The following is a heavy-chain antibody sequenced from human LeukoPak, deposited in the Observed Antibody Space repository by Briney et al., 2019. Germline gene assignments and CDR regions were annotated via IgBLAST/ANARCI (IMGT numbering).Heavy chain of an antibody. CDR1: GFTFSDYY. J-gene: IGHJ4*02. V-gene: IGHV3-11*01. D-gene: IGHD5-18*01. CDR2: ISSSGSTI. Sequence: GGTLRLSCAASGFTFSDYYMSWIRQAPGKGLEWVSYISSSGSTIYYADSVKGRFTISRDNAKNSLYLQMNSLRAEDTAVYCCARPRYSYGPVAYWGQGTLVTVSS. CDR3: ARPRYSYGPVAY.